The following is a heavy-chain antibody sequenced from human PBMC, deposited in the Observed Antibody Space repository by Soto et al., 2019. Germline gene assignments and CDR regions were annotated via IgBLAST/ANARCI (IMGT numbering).Heavy chain of an antibody. V-gene: IGHV4-59*01. CDR2: VYYNGDT. CDR1: GGSTHSYY. Sequence: QVQLQESGPGLVKPSETLSLTCTVSGGSTHSYYLSWIRQPPGKGLEWMGYVYYNGDTNYNPSLKRRVTISVDASKNQFSLKLTAVTPADTAVSYCARGHGHGSSYIDFCGQGTFLTVYS. CDR3: ARGHGHGSSYIDF. J-gene: IGHJ4*02. D-gene: IGHD2-15*01.